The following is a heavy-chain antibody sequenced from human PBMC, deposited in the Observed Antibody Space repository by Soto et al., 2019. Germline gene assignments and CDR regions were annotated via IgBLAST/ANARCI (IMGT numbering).Heavy chain of an antibody. CDR1: GGPVSSVKYF. D-gene: IGHD7-27*01. Sequence: SETLSLTCNVSGGPVSSVKYFWSWIRQPPGKGLEWIAYIYNNGNTNYNPSLKSRATISVDTSKNQCSLKLTSVTAADSAVYFCARTVMPVGNLAAFDHWGQGVLVTLYS. CDR2: IYNNGNT. V-gene: IGHV4-61*01. J-gene: IGHJ4*02. CDR3: ARTVMPVGNLAAFDH.